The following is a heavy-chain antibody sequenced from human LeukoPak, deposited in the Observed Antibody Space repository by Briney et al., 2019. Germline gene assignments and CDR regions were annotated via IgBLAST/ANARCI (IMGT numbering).Heavy chain of an antibody. D-gene: IGHD3-9*01. CDR3: ATSGSPTGYADFDY. V-gene: IGHV3-64*01. CDR2: ISSNGGST. J-gene: IGHJ4*02. CDR1: GFTFSSYA. Sequence: GGSLRLSCAASGFTFSSYAMHWVRQAPGKGLEYVSAISSNGGSTYYANSVKGRFTISRDNSKNTLYLQMGSLRAEDMAVYYCATSGSPTGYADFDYWGQGTLVTVSS.